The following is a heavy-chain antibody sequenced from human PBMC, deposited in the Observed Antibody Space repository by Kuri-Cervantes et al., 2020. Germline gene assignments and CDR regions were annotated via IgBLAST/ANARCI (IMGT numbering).Heavy chain of an antibody. CDR1: GFTFSSYA. CDR3: AKDRGPIMALDY. Sequence: GESLKISCAASGFTFSSYAMSWVRQAPGKGLEWVSAISGSGGSTYYADSVKGRFTISRDNSKNTLYLQMNSLRAEDTAVYYCAKDRGPIMALDYWGQGTLVTVSS. V-gene: IGHV3-23*01. J-gene: IGHJ4*02. CDR2: ISGSGGST. D-gene: IGHD3-10*01.